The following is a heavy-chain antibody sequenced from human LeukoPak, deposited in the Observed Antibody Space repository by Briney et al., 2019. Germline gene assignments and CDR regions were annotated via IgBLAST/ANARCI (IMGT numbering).Heavy chain of an antibody. J-gene: IGHJ4*02. CDR3: ARETVNSGYDS. CDR1: GFTFSGYW. Sequence: GGSLRLSCAASGFTFSGYWMNWARQAPGKGLEWVASINHNGNVNYYVDSVKGRFTISRDNAKNSLYLQMNSLRAEDTAVYYCARETVNSGYDSWGQGTLVTVSS. D-gene: IGHD5-12*01. V-gene: IGHV3-7*01. CDR2: INHNGNVN.